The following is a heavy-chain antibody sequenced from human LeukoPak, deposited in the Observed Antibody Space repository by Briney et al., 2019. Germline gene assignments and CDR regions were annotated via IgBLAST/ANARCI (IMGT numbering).Heavy chain of an antibody. CDR3: AKDRSNYRRSFDY. V-gene: IGHV3-23*01. CDR1: GFTFSSYA. Sequence: GGSLRLSCVASGFTFSSYAMSWVRQPPGKGLEWVSVISGGGDNTYYADSVKGRFTISRDNSKNTLYLQMNSLRAEDTAVYYCAKDRSNYRRSFDYWGQGTLVTVSS. J-gene: IGHJ4*02. CDR2: ISGGGDNT. D-gene: IGHD4-11*01.